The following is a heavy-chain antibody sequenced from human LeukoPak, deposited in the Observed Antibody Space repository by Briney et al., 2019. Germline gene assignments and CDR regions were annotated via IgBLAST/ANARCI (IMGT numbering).Heavy chain of an antibody. CDR3: ARDVIPIAGSYGMDV. CDR1: GFTFSSYA. CDR2: ISYDGSNK. V-gene: IGHV3-30-3*01. D-gene: IGHD6-13*01. J-gene: IGHJ6*02. Sequence: GGSLRLSCAASGFTFSSYAMHWVRQAPGKGLEWVAVISYDGSNKYYADSVKGRFTISRDNSKNTLYLQMNSLRAEDTAVYYCARDVIPIAGSYGMDVWGQGTTVTVSS.